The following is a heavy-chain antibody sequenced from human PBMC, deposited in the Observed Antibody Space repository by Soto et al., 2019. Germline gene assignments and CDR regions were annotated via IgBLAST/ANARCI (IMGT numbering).Heavy chain of an antibody. D-gene: IGHD2-15*01. CDR3: AKDRGVVAATENAFDI. V-gene: IGHV3-9*01. CDR1: GFTFEDYA. Sequence: SQRLSSTSSGFTFEDYAMHWVRQAPGKGLEWVSGISWNSGSIGYADSVKGRFTISRDNAKNSLYLQMNSLRAEDTALYYCAKDRGVVAATENAFDIWGQGTMVTVSS. CDR2: ISWNSGSI. J-gene: IGHJ3*02.